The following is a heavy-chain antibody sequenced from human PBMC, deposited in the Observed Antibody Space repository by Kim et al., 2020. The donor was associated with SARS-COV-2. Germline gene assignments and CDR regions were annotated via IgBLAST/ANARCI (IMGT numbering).Heavy chain of an antibody. V-gene: IGHV3-15*01. D-gene: IGHD6-19*01. CDR3: TTIYSSGWYGEDY. CDR1: GFTFSNAW. CDR2: IKCKTDGGTT. Sequence: GGSLRLSCAASGFTFSNAWMSWVRQAPGKGLEWVGRIKCKTDGGTTDYAAPVKGRFTISRDDSKNTLYLQMNSLKTEDTAVYYCTTIYSSGWYGEDYWGQGTLVTVSS. J-gene: IGHJ4*02.